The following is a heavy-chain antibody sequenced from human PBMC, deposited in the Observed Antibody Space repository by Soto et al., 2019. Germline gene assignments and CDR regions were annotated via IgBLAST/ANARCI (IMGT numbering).Heavy chain of an antibody. D-gene: IGHD3-10*01. V-gene: IGHV1-2*02. Sequence: QVQLVQSGAEVRKPGASVKVSCQTSGYKFTDHRIHWVRQAPGQGLEWMGWIAPNNGNTHYVPKFKGRVTMTSDTSTSTAHMELSQLTSDDTAVYYCATKLGFTGLTYFDIWGRGTLVTVSS. CDR2: IAPNNGNT. J-gene: IGHJ2*01. CDR3: ATKLGFTGLTYFDI. CDR1: GYKFTDHR.